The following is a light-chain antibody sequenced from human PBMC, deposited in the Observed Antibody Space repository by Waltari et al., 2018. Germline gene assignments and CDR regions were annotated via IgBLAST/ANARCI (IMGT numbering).Light chain of an antibody. J-gene: IGKJ1*01. CDR3: QMYVRLPVT. V-gene: IGKV3-20*01. CDR1: QSVGRA. CDR2: DAS. Sequence: EIVLTQSPGTLALSPGERATLSCRASQSVGRALAWYQQKPGQAPRLLIYDASSRVTGISDKFSGSGSGTDFSLTISRVEPEDFAVYFCQMYVRLPVTFGQGTKVEVK.